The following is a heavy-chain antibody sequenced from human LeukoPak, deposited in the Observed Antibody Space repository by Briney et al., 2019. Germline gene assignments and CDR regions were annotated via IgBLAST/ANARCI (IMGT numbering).Heavy chain of an antibody. CDR2: IYYSGST. CDR3: ARHYLWYGREFVVVPAASLFDY. J-gene: IGHJ4*02. CDR1: DGSISSSSYY. Sequence: SETLSLTCTVSDGSISSSSYYWGWIRQPPGKGLEWIGSIYYSGSTYYNPSLKSRVTISVDTSKNQFSLKLSSVTAADTAVYYCARHYLWYGREFVVVPAASLFDYWGQGTLVTVSS. D-gene: IGHD2-2*01. V-gene: IGHV4-39*01.